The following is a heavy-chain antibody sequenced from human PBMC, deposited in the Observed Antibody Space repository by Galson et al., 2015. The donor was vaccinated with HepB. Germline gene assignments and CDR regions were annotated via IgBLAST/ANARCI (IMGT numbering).Heavy chain of an antibody. CDR1: GFTFSRLG. D-gene: IGHD1-1*01. CDR2: IGVRGTT. Sequence: SLRLSCAASGFTFSRLGMTWVRQAPGKGLEWVSAIGVRGTTDYSDSVKGRFIISRDNSKNMLYLQMNNLRAEDTAVYYCAKGTTDIDYWGQGTLVTVSS. CDR3: AKGTTDIDY. J-gene: IGHJ4*02. V-gene: IGHV3-23*01.